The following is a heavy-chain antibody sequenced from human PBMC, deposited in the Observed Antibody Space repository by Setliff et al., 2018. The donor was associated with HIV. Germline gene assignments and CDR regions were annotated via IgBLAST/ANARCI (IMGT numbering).Heavy chain of an antibody. CDR3: ARGSGTFYDVLTFGP. Sequence: PSETLSLTCTVSGGSISSGGYYWSWIRQPAGKGLEWIGRIYTSGSTNFNPSLKSRVTIPMDMSKNQFSLKLTSLTAADTAVYYCARGSGTFYDVLTFGPWGQGTLVTVSS. J-gene: IGHJ4*02. CDR2: IYTSGST. D-gene: IGHD3-9*01. CDR1: GGSISSGGYY. V-gene: IGHV4-61*02.